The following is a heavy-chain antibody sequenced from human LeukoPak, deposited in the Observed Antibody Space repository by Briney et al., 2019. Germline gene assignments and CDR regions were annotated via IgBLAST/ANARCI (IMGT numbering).Heavy chain of an antibody. J-gene: IGHJ4*02. CDR3: ARGRRATHDY. CDR2: IRSKAYGGTT. V-gene: IGHV3-49*04. CDR1: GFTFGDYA. Sequence: GGSLRLSCTASGFTFGDYAMNWVRQAPGKGLEWVGFIRSKAYGGTTEYAASVKGRFTISRDDSKSIAYLQMNSLKTEDTAVYYCARGRRATHDYWGQGTLVTVSS.